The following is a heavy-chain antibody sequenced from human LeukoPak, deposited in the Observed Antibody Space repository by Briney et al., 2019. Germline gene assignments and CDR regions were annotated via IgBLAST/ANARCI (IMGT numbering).Heavy chain of an antibody. D-gene: IGHD1-26*01. J-gene: IGHJ4*02. Sequence: SETLSLTCTVSGASVNSGNYYWTWIRQPAGKRLGWIGRIYTSGTTNYNPSLKSRVTISIDASKNQFSLRLSSVTAADTAVYYCTRGGELMDFWGQGTLVTVSS. V-gene: IGHV4-61*02. CDR2: IYTSGTT. CDR3: TRGGELMDF. CDR1: GASVNSGNYY.